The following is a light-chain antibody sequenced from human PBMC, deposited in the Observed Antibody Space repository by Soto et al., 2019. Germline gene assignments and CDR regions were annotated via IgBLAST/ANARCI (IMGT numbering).Light chain of an antibody. J-gene: IGKJ4*01. V-gene: IGKV3-15*01. CDR1: QSVSSN. CDR2: GAS. Sequence: EIVMTQSPAPLSVSPGERATLSCMASQSVSSNLAWYQQKPGQAPRLLIYGASTRATGIPARFSGSGSGTEFTLTISSLQSEDVSVYYCQQFQIWPLTLGGGTKVDIK. CDR3: QQFQIWPLT.